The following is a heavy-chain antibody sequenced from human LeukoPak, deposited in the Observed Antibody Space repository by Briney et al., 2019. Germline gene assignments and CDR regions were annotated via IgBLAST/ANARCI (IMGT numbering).Heavy chain of an antibody. Sequence: PGGSLRLSCAAPGFTFNTYTMSWVRQAPGKGLEWVSSINTRSSLIYYADSVKGRFTISRDKAKNSLYLQMNSLRAEDTAVYYCARDPTPSSSSPGYWGQGTLVTVSS. CDR3: ARDPTPSSSSPGY. D-gene: IGHD6-13*01. CDR1: GFTFNTYT. V-gene: IGHV3-21*01. J-gene: IGHJ4*02. CDR2: INTRSSLI.